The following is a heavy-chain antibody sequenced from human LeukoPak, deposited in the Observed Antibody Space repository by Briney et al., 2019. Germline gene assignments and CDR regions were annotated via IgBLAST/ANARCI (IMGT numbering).Heavy chain of an antibody. J-gene: IGHJ4*02. CDR3: ARAGWTVTTVDY. V-gene: IGHV3-23*01. Sequence: GGSLRLSCVAYEFTFSSYAMSWVRQAPGKGLEWVSGISGSGVSGSGGSANYADSVKGRFTISRDNAKNSLYLQMNSLRAEDTAVYYCARAGWTVTTVDYWGQGTLVTVSS. CDR1: EFTFSSYA. D-gene: IGHD4-17*01. CDR2: ISGSGVSGSGGSA.